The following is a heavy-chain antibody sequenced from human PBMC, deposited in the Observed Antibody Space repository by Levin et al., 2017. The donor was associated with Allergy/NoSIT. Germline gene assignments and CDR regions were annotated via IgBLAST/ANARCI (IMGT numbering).Heavy chain of an antibody. CDR2: LPPLFLL. V-gene: IGHV4-59*01. CDR3: ARHGDSYGSGYFDN. D-gene: IGHD3-10*01. J-gene: IGHJ4*02. CDR1: GGSISNYY. Sequence: LPLTYTVSGGSISNYYWSWIRQSPGKGLEWMVSLPPLFLLSSPPPLTSRITISVDRSRNQFSLRLTSVTAADTAVYYCARHGDSYGSGYFDNWGQGTLVTVSS.